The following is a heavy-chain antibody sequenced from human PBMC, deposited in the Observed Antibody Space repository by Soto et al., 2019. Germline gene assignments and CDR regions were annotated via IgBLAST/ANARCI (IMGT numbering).Heavy chain of an antibody. V-gene: IGHV4-30-4*01. CDR1: GDSISNLDYF. CDR3: ARGRYCLTGRCFPNWFDS. D-gene: IGHD7-27*01. J-gene: IGHJ5*01. Sequence: SETLSLTCSVSGDSISNLDYFWAWIRQPPGQALEYIGYIYKSATTYYNPSFESRVAISVDTSKSQFSLNVISVTAADTAVYFCARGRYCLTGRCFPNWFDSWGQGALVTVSS. CDR2: IYKSATT.